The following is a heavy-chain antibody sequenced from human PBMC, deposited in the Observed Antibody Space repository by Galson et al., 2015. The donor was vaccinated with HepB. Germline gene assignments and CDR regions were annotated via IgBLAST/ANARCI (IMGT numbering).Heavy chain of an antibody. V-gene: IGHV4-30-2*01. Sequence: TLSLTCAVSGGSIGSGGYSWSWIRQPPGKGLEWIGYIYHSGSTYYNPSLKSRVTISVDRSKNQFSLKLSSVTAADTAVYYCARARSSGWTDAFDIWGQGTMVTVSS. CDR1: GGSIGSGGYS. CDR3: ARARSSGWTDAFDI. J-gene: IGHJ3*02. CDR2: IYHSGST. D-gene: IGHD6-19*01.